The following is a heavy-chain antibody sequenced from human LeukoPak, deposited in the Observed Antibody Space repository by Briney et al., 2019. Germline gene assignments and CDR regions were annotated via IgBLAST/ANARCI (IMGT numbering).Heavy chain of an antibody. J-gene: IGHJ4*02. CDR2: IYYSGST. CDR1: GGSISSYY. D-gene: IGHD1-26*01. CDR3: ARDSGAQSSFDY. V-gene: IGHV4-59*01. Sequence: PSETLSLTCTVSGGSISSYYWSWIRQPPGKGLEWIGYIYYSGSTNYNPSLKSRVTISVDTSKNQFSLKLSSVTAADTAVYYCARDSGAQSSFDYWGQGTLGTVSS.